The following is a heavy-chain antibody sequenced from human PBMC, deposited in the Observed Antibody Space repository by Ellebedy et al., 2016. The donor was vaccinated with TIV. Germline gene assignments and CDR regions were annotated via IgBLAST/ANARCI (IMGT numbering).Heavy chain of an antibody. Sequence: MPGGSLRLSCTVSGGSISSYYWSWIRQPPGKGLEWIGSLYHTGITNYNPSLKSRVTMSVDVSKSQFSLNLGSVIAADTAIYYCARGASGWFFDNWGQGTLVTVSS. J-gene: IGHJ4*02. D-gene: IGHD6-19*01. CDR1: GGSISSYY. CDR3: ARGASGWFFDN. CDR2: LYHTGIT. V-gene: IGHV4-59*01.